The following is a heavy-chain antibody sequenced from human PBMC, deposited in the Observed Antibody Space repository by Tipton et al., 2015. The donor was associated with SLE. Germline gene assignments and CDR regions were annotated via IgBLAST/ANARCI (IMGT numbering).Heavy chain of an antibody. D-gene: IGHD4-11*01. CDR2: IYTSGST. CDR3: AREFLNPVTTVHYYFDL. Sequence: TLSLTCTVSGGSLTSGSFYWSWIRQPAGKGLEWIGRIYTSGSTHYNPSLKSRVTMSVDTSKNHFSLKLISVTAADTAVYYCAREFLNPVTTVHYYFDLWGRGTLVTVSS. V-gene: IGHV4-61*02. CDR1: GGSLTSGSFY. J-gene: IGHJ2*01.